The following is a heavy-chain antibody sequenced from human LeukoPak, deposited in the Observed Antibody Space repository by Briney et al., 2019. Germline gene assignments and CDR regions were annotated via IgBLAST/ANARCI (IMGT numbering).Heavy chain of an antibody. CDR3: AKGNWVYYDSSGYPFDY. CDR2: ISSDGSNK. D-gene: IGHD3-22*01. V-gene: IGHV3-30-3*01. CDR1: GFTFSIYA. Sequence: GGSLRLSCAASGFTFSIYAMHWVRQAPGKGLEWVAFISSDGSNKYYADSVKGRFTISRDNSKNTLYLQMNSLRAEDTAVYYCAKGNWVYYDSSGYPFDYWGQGTLVTVSS. J-gene: IGHJ4*02.